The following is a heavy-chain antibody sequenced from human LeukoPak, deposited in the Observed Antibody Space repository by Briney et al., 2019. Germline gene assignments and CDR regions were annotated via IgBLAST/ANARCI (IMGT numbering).Heavy chain of an antibody. V-gene: IGHV4-59*08. CDR3: ASTEWNYDR. Sequence: SETLSLTCTVSGGSISSYYWSWMRQPPGKGLEWIGYIHYSGNTNYNPSLKSRVTISLDTSRTQFSLKLTSVTAADTAVYYCASTEWNYDRWGQGILVTVSS. D-gene: IGHD1-7*01. CDR2: IHYSGNT. J-gene: IGHJ5*02. CDR1: GGSISSYY.